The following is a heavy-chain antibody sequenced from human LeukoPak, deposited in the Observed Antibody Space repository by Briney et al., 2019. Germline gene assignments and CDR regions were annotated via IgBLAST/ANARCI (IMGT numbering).Heavy chain of an antibody. Sequence: ASVKVSCKASGYTFTSYAMHWVRQAPGQRLERMGWINAGNGNTKYSQKFQGRVTITRDTSASTAYMELSSLRSEDTAVYYCAYQGYCSGGSCSNWFDPWGQGTLVTVSS. D-gene: IGHD2-15*01. CDR1: GYTFTSYA. CDR3: AYQGYCSGGSCSNWFDP. J-gene: IGHJ5*02. V-gene: IGHV1-3*01. CDR2: INAGNGNT.